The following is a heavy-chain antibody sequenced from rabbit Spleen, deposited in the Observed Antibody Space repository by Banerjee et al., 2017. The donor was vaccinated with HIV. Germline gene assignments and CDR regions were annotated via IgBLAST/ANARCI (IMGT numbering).Heavy chain of an antibody. CDR1: GFSFSSTYW. CDR3: ARDASGATIDLRL. D-gene: IGHD2-1*01. J-gene: IGHJ6*01. V-gene: IGHV1S45*01. Sequence: QEQLVEFGGGLVKPGASLTLICTASGFSFSSTYWMCWVRQAPGKGLEWIACMVDGTGHLYYASWAKGRFTMSKASSTTVTLQMTSLTAADTATYFCARDASGATIDLRLWGPGTLVTVS. CDR2: MVDGTGHL.